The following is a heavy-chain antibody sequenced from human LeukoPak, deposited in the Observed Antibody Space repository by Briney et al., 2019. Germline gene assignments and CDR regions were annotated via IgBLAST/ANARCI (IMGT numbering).Heavy chain of an antibody. Sequence: GGSLRLSCAAYGFTFSSYAMSWVRQAPGKGLEWVSAISGSGGSTYYADSVKGRFTISRDNSKNTLYVQMNSLRAEDTAVYYCAKGKELLGAFDMWGQGTMVTVSS. CDR2: ISGSGGST. CDR3: AKGKELLGAFDM. V-gene: IGHV3-23*01. D-gene: IGHD1-26*01. CDR1: GFTFSSYA. J-gene: IGHJ3*02.